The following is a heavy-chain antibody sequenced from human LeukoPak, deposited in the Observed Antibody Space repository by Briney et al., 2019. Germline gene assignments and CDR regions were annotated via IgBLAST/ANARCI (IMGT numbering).Heavy chain of an antibody. J-gene: IGHJ4*02. D-gene: IGHD3-10*01. CDR3: AKDRGTMVRGVMIY. CDR2: ISDSGGSA. Sequence: GGSLRLSCAASGFTFDDYGMSWVRQAPGKGLEWVSAISDSGGSAYYADSVKGRFTISRDNSKNTLYLQMNSLRAEDTAVYYCAKDRGTMVRGVMIYWGQGTLVTVSS. V-gene: IGHV3-23*01. CDR1: GFTFDDYG.